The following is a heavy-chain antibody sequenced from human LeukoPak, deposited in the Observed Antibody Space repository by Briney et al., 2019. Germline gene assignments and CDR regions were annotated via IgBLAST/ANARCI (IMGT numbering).Heavy chain of an antibody. CDR3: ARGRYYYGSGSSFDY. Sequence: ASVKVSCKASGYTFTGYYMHWVRQAPGQGLEWMGWINPNSGGTNYAQKFQGRVTMTRDTSISTAYMELSRLRSDDTAVYYCARGRYYYGSGSSFDYWGQGTLVTVS. D-gene: IGHD3-10*01. J-gene: IGHJ4*02. CDR1: GYTFTGYY. V-gene: IGHV1-2*02. CDR2: INPNSGGT.